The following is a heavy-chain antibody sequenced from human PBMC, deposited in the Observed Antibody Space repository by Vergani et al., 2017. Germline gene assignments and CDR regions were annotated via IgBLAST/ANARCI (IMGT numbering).Heavy chain of an antibody. CDR1: GYSFTSYW. J-gene: IGHJ4*02. CDR2: IYPGDSDT. V-gene: IGHV5-51*01. CDR3: ARRGDVYGDYSYYFDY. D-gene: IGHD4-17*01. Sequence: EVQLVQSGAEVKKPGEYLTISCKGSGYSFTSYWIGWVRQMPGKGLEWMGIIYPGDSDTRYSPSFQGQVTISADKSISTAYLQWSSLKASDTAMYYCARRGDVYGDYSYYFDYWGQGTLVTVSS.